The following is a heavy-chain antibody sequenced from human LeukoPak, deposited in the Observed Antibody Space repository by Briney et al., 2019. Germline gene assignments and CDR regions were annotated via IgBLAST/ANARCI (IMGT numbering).Heavy chain of an antibody. J-gene: IGHJ3*02. CDR1: GGTFSSYA. CDR2: INPSGGST. V-gene: IGHV1-46*01. D-gene: IGHD2-8*01. Sequence: ASVKVSCKASGGTFSSYAISWVRQAPGQGLEWMGIINPSGGSTSYAQKFQGRVTMTRDMSTSTVYMELSSLRSEDTAVYYCARAGMVYAIWEWAFDIWGQGTMVTVSS. CDR3: ARAGMVYAIWEWAFDI.